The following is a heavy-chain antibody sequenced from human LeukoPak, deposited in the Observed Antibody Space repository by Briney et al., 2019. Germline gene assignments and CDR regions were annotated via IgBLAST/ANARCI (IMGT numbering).Heavy chain of an antibody. D-gene: IGHD6-13*01. CDR1: GFTFSSYG. J-gene: IGHJ4*02. CDR2: ISYDGSNK. Sequence: GGSLRLSCAASGFTFSSYGMHWVRQAPGKGLEWVAVISYDGSNKYYADSVKGRFTISRDNSKNTLYLQMNSLRAEDTAVYYCAKYREYSSSWAFDYWGQGTLVTVPS. CDR3: AKYREYSSSWAFDY. V-gene: IGHV3-30*18.